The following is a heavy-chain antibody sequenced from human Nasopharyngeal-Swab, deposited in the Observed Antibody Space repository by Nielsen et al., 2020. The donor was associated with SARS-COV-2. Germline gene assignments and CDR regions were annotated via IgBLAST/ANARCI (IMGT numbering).Heavy chain of an antibody. J-gene: IGHJ4*02. CDR1: GYTFTSYG. Sequence: ALVKVSCKASGYTFTSYGISWVRQAPGQGLEWMGWISAYNGNTNYAQKLQGRVTMTTDTSTSTAYMELRSLRSDDTAVYYCARDLSEHALEGSDYWGQGTLVTVSS. CDR3: ARDLSEHALEGSDY. V-gene: IGHV1-18*04. CDR2: ISAYNGNT. D-gene: IGHD1-14*01.